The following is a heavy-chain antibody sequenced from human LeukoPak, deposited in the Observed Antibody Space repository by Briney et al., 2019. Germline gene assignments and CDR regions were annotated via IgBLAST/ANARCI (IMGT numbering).Heavy chain of an antibody. J-gene: IGHJ4*02. CDR2: ISSSSSYI. D-gene: IGHD5-12*01. CDR1: GFTFSSYS. CDR3: ARAGHSGYDYSFDY. V-gene: IGHV3-21*01. Sequence: NPGGSLRLSCAASGFTFSSYSMNWVRQAPGKGLEWVSSISSSSSYIYYADSVKGRFTISRDNAKNSLYLRMNSLRAEDTAVYYCARAGHSGYDYSFDYWGQGTLVTVSS.